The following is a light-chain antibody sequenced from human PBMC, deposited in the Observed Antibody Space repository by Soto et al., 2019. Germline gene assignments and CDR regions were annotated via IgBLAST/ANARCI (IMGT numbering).Light chain of an antibody. V-gene: IGLV1-44*01. CDR3: AAWDDSLNGDVV. Sequence: QSVLTQPPSACGTPGQRVTISCSGSSSNIGSNTVNWYQQLPGTAPKLLIYSNNQRPSGVPDRFSGSKSGTSASLAISGLQSEDEADYYCAAWDDSLNGDVVFGGGTKLTVL. CDR1: SSNIGSNT. CDR2: SNN. J-gene: IGLJ2*01.